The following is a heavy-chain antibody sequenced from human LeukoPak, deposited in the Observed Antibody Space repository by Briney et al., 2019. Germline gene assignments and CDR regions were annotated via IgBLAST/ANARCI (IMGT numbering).Heavy chain of an antibody. D-gene: IGHD1-26*01. CDR3: ARVPSGTPGVGMDV. V-gene: IGHV4-59*01. Sequence: PSETLSLTCTVSGGSISSYYWSWIRQPPGKGLEWIGYIYYSGSTNYNPSLKSRVTISVDTSKNQFSLKLSSVTAADTAVYYCARVPSGTPGVGMDVWGQGTTVTVSS. J-gene: IGHJ6*02. CDR1: GGSISSYY. CDR2: IYYSGST.